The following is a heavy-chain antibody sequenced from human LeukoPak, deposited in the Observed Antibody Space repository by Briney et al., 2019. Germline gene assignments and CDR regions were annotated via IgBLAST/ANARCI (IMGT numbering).Heavy chain of an antibody. CDR1: GYTFTSYG. D-gene: IGHD1-26*01. CDR2: INPNSGGT. Sequence: ASVKVSCKASGYTFTSYGISWVRQAPGQGLEWMGWINPNSGGTNYAQKFQGRVTMTRDTSISTAYMELSRLRSDDTAVYYCARGVGATTYYYYYYMDVWGKGTTVTISS. J-gene: IGHJ6*03. CDR3: ARGVGATTYYYYYYMDV. V-gene: IGHV1-2*02.